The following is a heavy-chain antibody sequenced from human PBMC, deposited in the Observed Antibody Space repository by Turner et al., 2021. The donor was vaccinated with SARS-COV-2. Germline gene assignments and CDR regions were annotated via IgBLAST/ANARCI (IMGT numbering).Heavy chain of an antibody. CDR2: FYKIGSI. Sequence: QVQLQESGPGLVRPSETLSLPCTVSGGSISSKSGSWIRQSPGRGLEWIGYFYKIGSIDYNPSLRSRVTISVDTSKNQLSLNLISVTAADTAVYSCARHQGSASGYDHGMNVWGQGTAVIVSS. V-gene: IGHV4-59*08. D-gene: IGHD1-26*01. J-gene: IGHJ6*02. CDR1: GGSISSKS. CDR3: ARHQGSASGYDHGMNV.